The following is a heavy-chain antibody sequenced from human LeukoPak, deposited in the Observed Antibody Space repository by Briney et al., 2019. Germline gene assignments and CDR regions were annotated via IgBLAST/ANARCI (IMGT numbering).Heavy chain of an antibody. Sequence: GGSLRLSCAASGFTFSSYEMNWVRQAPGKGLEWVSYISSSGSTIYYADSVKGRFTISRDNAKNSLSLQMNSLRAEDTAVYYCMTTTVATDFDYWGQGTLVTVSS. V-gene: IGHV3-48*03. CDR2: ISSSGSTI. J-gene: IGHJ4*02. CDR1: GFTFSSYE. CDR3: MTTTVATDFDY. D-gene: IGHD4-17*01.